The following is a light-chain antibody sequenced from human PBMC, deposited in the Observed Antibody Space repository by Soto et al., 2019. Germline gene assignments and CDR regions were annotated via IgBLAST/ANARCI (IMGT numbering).Light chain of an antibody. CDR1: QSVSSY. J-gene: IGKJ2*01. Sequence: EIVLTQSPATLSLSPGERATLSWRASQSVSSYLAWYQQKPGQAPRLLIYDASNRATGIPARFSGSGSGADFTLTISSLEPEDFAVYYCQQRSNWPPDTFGQGAKVEIK. CDR3: QQRSNWPPDT. CDR2: DAS. V-gene: IGKV3-11*01.